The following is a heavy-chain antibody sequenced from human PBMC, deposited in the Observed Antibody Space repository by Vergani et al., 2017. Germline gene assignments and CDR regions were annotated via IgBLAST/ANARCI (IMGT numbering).Heavy chain of an antibody. CDR2: ISSSSSYI. J-gene: IGHJ4*02. CDR1: GFTFSSYS. Sequence: EVQLVESGGGLVKPGGSLRLSCAASGFTFSSYSMNWVRQAPGKGLEWVSSISSSSSYIYYADSVKGRFTISTDKDKNSLYLQMNSLRAEDTAVYYCAKSGYCSGVSGPFDYWGQGTLVTVSS. V-gene: IGHV3-21*01. D-gene: IGHD2-15*01. CDR3: AKSGYCSGVSGPFDY.